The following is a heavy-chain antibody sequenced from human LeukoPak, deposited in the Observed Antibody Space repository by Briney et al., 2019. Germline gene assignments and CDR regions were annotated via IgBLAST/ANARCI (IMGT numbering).Heavy chain of an antibody. CDR1: GGTFSSYA. CDR2: IIPIFGTA. CDR3: ARGYCSSTSCQTLPNYYYYYYMDV. J-gene: IGHJ6*03. V-gene: IGHV1-69*06. Sequence: ASVKVSCKASGGTFSSYAISWVRQAPGQGLEWMGGIIPIFGTANYAQKFQGRVTITADKSMSTAYMELSSLRSEDTAVYYCARGYCSSTSCQTLPNYYYYYYMDVWGKGTTVTVSS. D-gene: IGHD2-2*01.